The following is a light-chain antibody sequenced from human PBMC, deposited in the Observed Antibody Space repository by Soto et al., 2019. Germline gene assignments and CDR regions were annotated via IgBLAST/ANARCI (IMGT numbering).Light chain of an antibody. CDR1: SSDVGGYNY. CDR2: DVT. CDR3: SSYRRGSTYV. Sequence: QSALTQPASVSGSPGQSITVSCTGTSSDVGGYNYVSWYQQHPGKAPILMIYDVTNRPSGVSNRFSGSKSGNTASLTISGLQAEDEADYYCSSYRRGSTYVFGTGTKLTVL. J-gene: IGLJ1*01. V-gene: IGLV2-14*01.